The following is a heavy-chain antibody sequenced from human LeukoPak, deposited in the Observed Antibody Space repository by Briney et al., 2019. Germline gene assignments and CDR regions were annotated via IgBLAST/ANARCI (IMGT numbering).Heavy chain of an antibody. CDR2: ISYDGSNK. V-gene: IGHV3-30*04. CDR3: ARAEVPAAIKSGAFDI. D-gene: IGHD2-2*01. CDR1: GFTFSSYA. J-gene: IGHJ3*02. Sequence: GRSLRLSCAASGFTFSSYAMHWVRQAPGKGLEWVAVISYDGSNKYYADSVKGRFTISRDNSKNTLYLQMNSLRVEDTAVYYCARAEVPAAIKSGAFDIWGQGTMVTVSS.